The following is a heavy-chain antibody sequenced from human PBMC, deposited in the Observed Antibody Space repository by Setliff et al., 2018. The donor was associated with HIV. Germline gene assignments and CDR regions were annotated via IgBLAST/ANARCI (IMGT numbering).Heavy chain of an antibody. CDR1: GTSFSDHY. J-gene: IGHJ4*02. Sequence: PETLSLTCSVYGTSFSDHYWSWVRQTPGKGLEWIGEMNQSGTTNYNPSLKSRVTMSIDTSERQFSLKLTSVTAADTAVYYCVRWYYCVSGACYRADYWGQGTMVTVSS. D-gene: IGHD2-21*02. CDR3: VRWYYCVSGACYRADY. CDR2: MNQSGTT. V-gene: IGHV4-34*01.